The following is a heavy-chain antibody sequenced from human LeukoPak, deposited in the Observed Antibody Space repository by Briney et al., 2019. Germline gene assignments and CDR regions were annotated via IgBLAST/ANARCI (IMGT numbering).Heavy chain of an antibody. V-gene: IGHV5-51*01. Sequence: GESLKISCKGSGYSFNTYWIGWVRQMPGKGLEWMGIIYPGDSDTKYSPSFQGQVTISADKSIRIAYLQWSSLKASDTAMYYCARSQGYCSGDSCLQGDWFDPWGQGTLVTVSS. CDR3: ARSQGYCSGDSCLQGDWFDP. J-gene: IGHJ5*02. CDR2: IYPGDSDT. D-gene: IGHD2-15*01. CDR1: GYSFNTYW.